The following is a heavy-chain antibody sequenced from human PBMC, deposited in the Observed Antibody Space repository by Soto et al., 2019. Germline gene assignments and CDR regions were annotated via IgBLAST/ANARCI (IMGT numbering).Heavy chain of an antibody. CDR2: ISPDGSDV. J-gene: IGHJ4*02. CDR3: ACWGHIVPVAPSDFDR. V-gene: IGHV3-74*01. D-gene: IGHD2-8*02. CDR1: GFPFTNCW. Sequence: QTGGSLRLSCAASGFPFTNCWMNWVRQTPGKGLMWVSRISPDGSDVGYADSVEGRFTVSRDNAKNTLYLQTQSLRAEDTAMYYCACWGHIVPVAPSDFDRWGQGTLVTVSS.